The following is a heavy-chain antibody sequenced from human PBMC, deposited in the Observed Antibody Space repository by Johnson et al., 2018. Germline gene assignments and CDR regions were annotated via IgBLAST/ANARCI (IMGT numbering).Heavy chain of an antibody. CDR1: GFTFSSYW. Sequence: VQLQESGGGLVQPGGSLRLSCAASGFTFSSYWLHWVRQAPGKGLVWVSRINSAGSDTSYADSVKGRFTISRDNAKNTLYLQMNRPRAEETGVYYSAREPNYDGSGSYYNYYYDYMDVWGKGTTVTVSS. V-gene: IGHV3-74*01. D-gene: IGHD3-10*01. CDR3: AREPNYDGSGSYYNYYYDYMDV. J-gene: IGHJ6*03. CDR2: INSAGSDT.